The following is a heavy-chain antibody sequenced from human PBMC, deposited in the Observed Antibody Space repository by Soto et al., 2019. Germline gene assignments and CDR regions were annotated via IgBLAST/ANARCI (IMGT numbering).Heavy chain of an antibody. V-gene: IGHV3-7*04. CDR3: ARERAAAGIGYYYYGMDV. J-gene: IGHJ6*02. CDR2: IKQDGSEK. CDR1: GFTFSSYW. Sequence: EVQLVESGGGLVQPGGSLRLSCAASGFTFSSYWMSWVRQAPGKGLEWVANIKQDGSEKYYVDSVKGRFTISRDNAKNSXXLQMNSLRAEDTAVYYCARERAAAGIGYYYYGMDVWGQGTTVTVSS. D-gene: IGHD6-13*01.